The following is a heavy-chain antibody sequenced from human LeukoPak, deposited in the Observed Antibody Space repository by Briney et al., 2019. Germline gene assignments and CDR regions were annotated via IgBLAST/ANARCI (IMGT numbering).Heavy chain of an antibody. D-gene: IGHD2-15*01. Sequence: GGSLRLSCAASGFTFSSYSMNWVRQAPGKGLEWVSSISSSSSYIYYADSVKGRYTISRDNAKNSLYLQMNSLRAEDTAVYYCARDSKEVAATYYYYYYYMDVWGKGTTVTVSS. CDR3: ARDSKEVAATYYYYYYYMDV. V-gene: IGHV3-21*01. J-gene: IGHJ6*03. CDR2: ISSSSSYI. CDR1: GFTFSSYS.